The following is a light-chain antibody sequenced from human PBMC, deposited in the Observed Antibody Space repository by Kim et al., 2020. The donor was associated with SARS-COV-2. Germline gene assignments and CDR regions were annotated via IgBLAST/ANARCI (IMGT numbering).Light chain of an antibody. V-gene: IGLV3-19*01. CDR3: NSRDSNDNVV. J-gene: IGLJ2*01. CDR1: SLRSYY. CDR2: GKD. Sequence: SSELTQDPAVSVALGQTVRITCQGDSLRSYYATWYQQKPGQAPKVVIYGKDNRPSGIPDRFSGSSSENTAYLTITGTQAGDEADYYCNSRDSNDNVVFGGGTQLTVL.